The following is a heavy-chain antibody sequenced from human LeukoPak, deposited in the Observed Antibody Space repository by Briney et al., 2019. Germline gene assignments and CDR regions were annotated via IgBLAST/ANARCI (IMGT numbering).Heavy chain of an antibody. Sequence: SETLSLTCTVSGGSISSGSYYWSWIRQPAGKGLEWIGRIYTSGSTNYNPSLKSRVTISVDRSKNQFSLKLSSVTAADTAVYYCARAAQRGYGDFSRRGKNFDYWGQGTLVTVSS. D-gene: IGHD4-17*01. V-gene: IGHV4-61*02. CDR1: GGSISSGSYY. CDR2: IYTSGST. J-gene: IGHJ4*02. CDR3: ARAAQRGYGDFSRRGKNFDY.